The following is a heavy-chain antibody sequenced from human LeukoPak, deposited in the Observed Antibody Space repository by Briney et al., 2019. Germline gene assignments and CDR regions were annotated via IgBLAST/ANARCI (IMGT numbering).Heavy chain of an antibody. CDR1: GYTYSDYY. CDR2: INPHGGNA. J-gene: IGHJ4*02. Sequence: ASLKVSCKTSGYTYSDYYIHWVRQAPGQGLEWMGWINPHGGNANVALKFRGRVTVTRNTSTTTVYLVLDSLNSDDTALYYCARVNGPGMALGGSKYWGQGTLVTVSS. V-gene: IGHV1-2*02. CDR3: ARVNGPGMALGGSKY. D-gene: IGHD2-15*01.